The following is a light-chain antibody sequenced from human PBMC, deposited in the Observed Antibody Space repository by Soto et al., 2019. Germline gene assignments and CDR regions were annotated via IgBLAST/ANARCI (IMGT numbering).Light chain of an antibody. V-gene: IGKV3-15*01. J-gene: IGKJ1*01. Sequence: EIVMTQSPVILSVSPGERATLSCRASQSVSTNLAWFQQKPGQTPRLLFNGASTRATGIPARFTGSGSGTEFILTISSLQSEDFAVYYCQQYDIWPPTFGQGTKVEIK. CDR1: QSVSTN. CDR3: QQYDIWPPT. CDR2: GAS.